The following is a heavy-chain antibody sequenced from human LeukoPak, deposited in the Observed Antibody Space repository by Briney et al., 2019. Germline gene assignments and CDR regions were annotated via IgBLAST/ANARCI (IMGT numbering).Heavy chain of an antibody. V-gene: IGHV5-51*01. Sequence: GESLKISCKGSGYSFTNYWIAWVRQMPGKDLEWMGIIYPGDSDIRYSPSFQGQVTISADRSISTAYLQWGSLKASDTAMYYCARNFRSGSYSSPFDYWGQGTLVTASS. J-gene: IGHJ4*02. D-gene: IGHD1-26*01. CDR1: GYSFTNYW. CDR3: ARNFRSGSYSSPFDY. CDR2: IYPGDSDI.